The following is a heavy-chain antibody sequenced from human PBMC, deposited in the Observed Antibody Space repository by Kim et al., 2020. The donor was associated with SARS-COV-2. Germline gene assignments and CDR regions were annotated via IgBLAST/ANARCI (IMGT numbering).Heavy chain of an antibody. V-gene: IGHV4-61*01. J-gene: IGHJ6*02. CDR2: IYYTGST. CDR3: ARSLLNYFYGMDV. CDR1: GGSVSCGSYF. Sequence: SETLSLTCTVSGGSVSCGSYFWSWIRQPPGKGLEWIGYIYYTGSTDYNPSLKSRVTISVDTSKNQFSLNLSSVTAADSAVYYCARSLLNYFYGMDVWGQG. D-gene: IGHD2-15*01.